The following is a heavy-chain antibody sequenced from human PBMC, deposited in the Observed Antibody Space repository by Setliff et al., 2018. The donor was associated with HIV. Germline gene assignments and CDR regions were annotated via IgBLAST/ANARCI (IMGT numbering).Heavy chain of an antibody. V-gene: IGHV1-46*01. CDR3: ATVSHTNVAAHDAFDI. J-gene: IGHJ3*02. CDR1: GYTFTNYH. D-gene: IGHD6-19*01. Sequence: GASVKVSCKASGYTFTNYHIHWVRQAPGQGLEWMGIINPSGGSTTYAQKFQGRVTMTRDTSTSIVYMELSSLRSEDTAVYYCATVSHTNVAAHDAFDIWGQGTMVTVSS. CDR2: INPSGGST.